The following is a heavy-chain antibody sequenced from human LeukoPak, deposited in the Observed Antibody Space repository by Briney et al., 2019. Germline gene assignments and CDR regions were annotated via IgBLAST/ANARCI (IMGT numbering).Heavy chain of an antibody. CDR3: AKRPAPGTVGYFDY. D-gene: IGHD4-23*01. Sequence: GGSLRLSCAASGFTFGDYAMHWVRQAPGKGLEWVSGISWNSGTIYYADSVKGRFTISRDDAKNSLYLQMHSLRAEDTALYYCAKRPAPGTVGYFDYWGQGTLVTVSS. J-gene: IGHJ4*02. CDR2: ISWNSGTI. V-gene: IGHV3-9*01. CDR1: GFTFGDYA.